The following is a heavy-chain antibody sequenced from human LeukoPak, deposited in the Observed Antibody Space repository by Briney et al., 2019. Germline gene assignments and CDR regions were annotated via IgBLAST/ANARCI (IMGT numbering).Heavy chain of an antibody. Sequence: PGGSLRLSCAASGFTFSSYAMSWIRQAPGKGLEWVSYISSSGSTIYYADSVKGRFTISRDNAKNSLYLQMNSLRAEDTAVYYCARGYCSGGSCYDYWGQGTLVTVSS. J-gene: IGHJ4*02. CDR1: GFTFSSYA. CDR2: ISSSGSTI. V-gene: IGHV3-11*01. CDR3: ARGYCSGGSCYDY. D-gene: IGHD2-15*01.